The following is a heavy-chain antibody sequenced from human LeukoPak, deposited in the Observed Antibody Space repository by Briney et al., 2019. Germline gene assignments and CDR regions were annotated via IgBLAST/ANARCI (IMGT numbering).Heavy chain of an antibody. CDR3: ARVWSPLRYYYGMDV. CDR1: GFTFSNYW. D-gene: IGHD3-3*01. J-gene: IGHJ6*02. Sequence: GGSLRLSCAASGFTFSNYWMHWVRQAPGKGLMWVSQISTDGSQTFYADSVKGRFTISRDNAKNSLYLQMNSLRAEDTAVYYCARVWSPLRYYYGMDVWGQGTTVTVSS. CDR2: ISTDGSQT. V-gene: IGHV3-74*01.